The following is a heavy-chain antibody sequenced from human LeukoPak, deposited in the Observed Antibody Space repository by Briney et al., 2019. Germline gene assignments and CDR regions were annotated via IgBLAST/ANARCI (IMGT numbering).Heavy chain of an antibody. J-gene: IGHJ5*02. CDR1: GGTFSSYA. CDR3: ARVYCSSTSCYGAPWFDP. CDR2: IIPIFGTA. Sequence: SVKVSCKASGGTFSSYAISWVRQAPGQGLEWMGGIIPIFGTANYAQKFQGRVTITTDESTSTAYMELSSLRSEDTAVYYCARVYCSSTSCYGAPWFDPWGQGTLVTVSS. V-gene: IGHV1-69*05. D-gene: IGHD2-2*01.